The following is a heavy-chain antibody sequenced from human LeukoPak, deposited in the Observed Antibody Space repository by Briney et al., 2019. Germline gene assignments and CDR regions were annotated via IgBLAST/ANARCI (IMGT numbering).Heavy chain of an antibody. V-gene: IGHV1-69*05. D-gene: IGHD2-15*01. CDR3: ARDSEGYCSGGSCYFDY. Sequence: GSSVKVSCKASGGTFSSYAISWVLQAPGQGLEWMGRIIPIFGTANYAQKFQGRVTITTDESTSTAYMELSSLRSEYTAVYYCARDSEGYCSGGSCYFDYWGQGTLVTVSS. J-gene: IGHJ4*02. CDR1: GGTFSSYA. CDR2: IIPIFGTA.